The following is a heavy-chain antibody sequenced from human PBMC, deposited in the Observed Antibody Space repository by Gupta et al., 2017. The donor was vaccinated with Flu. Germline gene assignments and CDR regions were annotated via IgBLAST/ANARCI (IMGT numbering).Heavy chain of an antibody. D-gene: IGHD3-3*01. V-gene: IGHV1-46*01. CDR2: ISPNDGRG. J-gene: IGHJ5*02. Sequence: QVQLVQSGAEVKKPGASVKISCKASGYTFTRHHVRWVRQAPGQGLEWMGVISPNDGRGTYAQRLQGRIELTRDTPATTDYMELSSLRSEDTAIYYCARDNSDNMCGIFSWWFDLWGQGTLVTVSS. CDR3: ARDNSDNMCGIFSWWFDL. CDR1: GYTFTRHH.